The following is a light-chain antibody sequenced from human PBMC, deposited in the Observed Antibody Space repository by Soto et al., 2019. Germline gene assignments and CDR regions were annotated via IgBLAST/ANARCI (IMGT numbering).Light chain of an antibody. Sequence: EIVMTQSPATLSVSPGERATLSCRASQSVSSNLAWYQQKPGQAPRLLIYGASTRATGIPARFSGSGSGTEFTLTXXXXXXXDFAVYYCQQXXXXXQTFGQ. V-gene: IGKV3-15*01. CDR2: GAS. CDR1: QSVSSN. CDR3: QQXXXXXQT. J-gene: IGKJ1*01.